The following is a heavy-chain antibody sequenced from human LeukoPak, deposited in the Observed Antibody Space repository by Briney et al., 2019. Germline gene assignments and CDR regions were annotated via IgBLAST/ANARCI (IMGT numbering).Heavy chain of an antibody. D-gene: IGHD3-16*01. CDR3: AKDITFRGVAGQFDY. Sequence: GGSLRLSCAASGFTFDDYAMHWVRQAPGKGLEWDSLISGDGGSTYYADSVKGRFTISRDNSKNSLYLQMNSLRTEDTALYYCAKDITFRGVAGQFDYWGQGTLVTVSS. V-gene: IGHV3-43*02. CDR2: ISGDGGST. J-gene: IGHJ4*02. CDR1: GFTFDDYA.